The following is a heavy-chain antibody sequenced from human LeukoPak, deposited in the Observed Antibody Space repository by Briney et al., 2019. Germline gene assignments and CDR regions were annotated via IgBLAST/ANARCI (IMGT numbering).Heavy chain of an antibody. CDR3: TTGTWIQLWLADY. D-gene: IGHD5-18*01. CDR2: IKSQTDGGTT. J-gene: IGHJ4*02. V-gene: IGHV3-15*01. CDR1: GFTFTNAC. Sequence: PGGSLRLSCKGSGFTFTNACMSWVRLAPEKGLEWVGHIKSQTDGGTTDYAAPVKGRFTISRDDSKNTLYLQLNSLKTEDTAVYYCTTGTWIQLWLADYWGQGTLVTVSS.